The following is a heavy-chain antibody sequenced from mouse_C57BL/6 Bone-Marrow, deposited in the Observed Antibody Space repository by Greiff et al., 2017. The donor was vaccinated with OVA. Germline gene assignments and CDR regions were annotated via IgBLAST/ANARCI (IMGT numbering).Heavy chain of an antibody. CDR1: GYTFTSYT. V-gene: IGHV1-4*01. Sequence: VQLVESGAELARPGASVKMSCKASGYTFTSYTMHWVKQRPGQGLEWIGYINPSSGYTKYNQKFKDKATLTADKSSSTAYMQLSSLTSEDSAVYYCARCWGSSYNYWGQGTTLTVSS. D-gene: IGHD1-1*01. J-gene: IGHJ2*01. CDR2: INPSSGYT. CDR3: ARCWGSSYNY.